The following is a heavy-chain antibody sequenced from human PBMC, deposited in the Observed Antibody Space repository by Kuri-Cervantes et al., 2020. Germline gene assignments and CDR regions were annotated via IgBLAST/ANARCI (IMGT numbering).Heavy chain of an antibody. D-gene: IGHD6-19*01. Sequence: ASVKVSCKASGYTFTSYGISWVRQAPGQGLEWMGWISAYNGNTNYVQKLQDRVTMTTDTSTSTAYMELRSLRSDDTAVYFCAHSPRSSGWFYFDYWGQGTLVTVSS. CDR3: AHSPRSSGWFYFDY. V-gene: IGHV1-18*01. CDR1: GYTFTSYG. CDR2: ISAYNGNT. J-gene: IGHJ4*02.